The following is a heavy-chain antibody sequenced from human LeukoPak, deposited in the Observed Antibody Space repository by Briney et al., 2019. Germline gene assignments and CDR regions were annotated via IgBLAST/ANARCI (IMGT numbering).Heavy chain of an antibody. Sequence: GGSLRLSCAASGFTFSGYGMHWVRQAPGEGLEWVAVISSDGSGKNHADSVKGRFTISRDNSKNTLYLQMNSLRADDTAVYYCAKEVADFDGFDIWGQGTLVTVSS. V-gene: IGHV3-30*18. CDR3: AKEVADFDGFDI. CDR1: GFTFSGYG. CDR2: ISSDGSGK. J-gene: IGHJ3*02. D-gene: IGHD2-21*02.